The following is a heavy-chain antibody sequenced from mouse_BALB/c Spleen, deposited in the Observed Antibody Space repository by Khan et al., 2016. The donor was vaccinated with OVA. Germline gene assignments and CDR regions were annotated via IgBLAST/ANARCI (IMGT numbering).Heavy chain of an antibody. CDR2: IWAGGST. CDR1: GFSLTNYC. CDR3: ARNREADYFDY. Sequence: QVQLKQSGPGLVAPSQSLSITCTVSGFSLTNYCVHWVRQPPGKGLEWLGVIWAGGSTNYNSALMSSLSISKDNTYSQVFLKMNSLQTDETAMYFYARNREADYFDYWGQGTTLTVSS. J-gene: IGHJ2*01. V-gene: IGHV2-9*02.